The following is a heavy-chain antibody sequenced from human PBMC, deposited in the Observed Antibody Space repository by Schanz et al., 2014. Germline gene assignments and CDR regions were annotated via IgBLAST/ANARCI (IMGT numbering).Heavy chain of an antibody. Sequence: VQLVESGGGVVRPGGSLRLSCAASGFGFDDYAMSWVRQAPGKGLEWVSYISGSSSTKYYADSVKGRFTISRDNGKKSLYLQMNSLRAEDTAVYYCARDAVTSVLTPGFYYWGQGTLVTVSS. CDR1: GFGFDDYA. V-gene: IGHV3-48*01. J-gene: IGHJ4*02. CDR2: ISGSSSTK. D-gene: IGHD4-17*01. CDR3: ARDAVTSVLTPGFYY.